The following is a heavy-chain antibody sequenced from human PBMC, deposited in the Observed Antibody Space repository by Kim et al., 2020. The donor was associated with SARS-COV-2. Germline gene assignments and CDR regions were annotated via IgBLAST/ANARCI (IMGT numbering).Heavy chain of an antibody. CDR3: TRDLSAAGKGDH. Sequence: SETLSLTCTVSGDSISSSAYYWGWVRQPPGKGLEWIGNIYESGSAYYSPSLKSRVTISVDPSKNRFSLKLSSVTAADTAIYYCTRDLSAAGKGDHWGQGALVTGSS. J-gene: IGHJ4*02. CDR2: IYESGSA. CDR1: GDSISSSAYY. D-gene: IGHD6-13*01. V-gene: IGHV4-39*07.